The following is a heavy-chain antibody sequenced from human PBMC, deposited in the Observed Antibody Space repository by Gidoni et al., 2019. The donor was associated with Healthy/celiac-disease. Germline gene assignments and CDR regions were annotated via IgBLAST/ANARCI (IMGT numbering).Heavy chain of an antibody. Sequence: QVQLQQWGAGLLKPSETLSLTCAVYGGSFSGSYWSWIRQPPGKGLEWIGEINHSGSTNYNPSLKSRVTISVDTSKNQFSLKLSSVTAADTAVYYCARADRYNWNYYRPAHKIYGMDVWGQGTTVTVSS. CDR1: GGSFSGSY. J-gene: IGHJ6*02. V-gene: IGHV4-34*01. D-gene: IGHD1-7*01. CDR2: INHSGST. CDR3: ARADRYNWNYYRPAHKIYGMDV.